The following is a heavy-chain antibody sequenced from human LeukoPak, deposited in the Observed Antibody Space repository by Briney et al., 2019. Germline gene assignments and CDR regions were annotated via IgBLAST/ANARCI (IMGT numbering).Heavy chain of an antibody. CDR1: GFTFSSYS. D-gene: IGHD3-10*01. J-gene: IGHJ4*02. CDR3: GRHRSGSGSYFIDY. Sequence: GGTLRLSCVVSGFTFSSYSMIWVRQAPGKGLQWVANMKKDGSETKYAESVKGRFTISRDNAKNSLYLQMNSLRAEHAAVYYCGRHRSGSGSYFIDYWGQGTLVSVSS. V-gene: IGHV3-7*01. CDR2: MKKDGSET.